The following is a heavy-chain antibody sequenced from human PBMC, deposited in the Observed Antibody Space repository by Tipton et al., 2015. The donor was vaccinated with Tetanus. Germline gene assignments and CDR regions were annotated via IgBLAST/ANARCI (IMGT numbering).Heavy chain of an antibody. D-gene: IGHD4-17*01. CDR3: ARDTYYGDPLGYFDL. CDR1: GVSISSYN. CDR2: IYYSGST. Sequence: TLSLTCTVSGVSISSYNWTWIRQPPGRGLEWIGYIYYSGSTYYNPSLKSRVTISVDTSKNQSSLKLSSVTAADTAVYYCARDTYYGDPLGYFDLWGRGTLVTVSS. J-gene: IGHJ2*01. V-gene: IGHV4-59*12.